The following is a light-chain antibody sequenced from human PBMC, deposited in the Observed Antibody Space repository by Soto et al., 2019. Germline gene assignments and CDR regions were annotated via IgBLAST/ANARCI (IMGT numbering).Light chain of an antibody. Sequence: QSVLTQSPSASASLGASVTLTCTLSSGHSNYAIAWHQQQPEKGPRYLMNLNSDGSHTKGDGIPDRFSGSSSGAARSLTISSLQSEDEADYYCQTWATGIRVFGGGTKLTVL. CDR1: SGHSNYA. J-gene: IGLJ3*02. CDR3: QTWATGIRV. CDR2: LNSDGSH. V-gene: IGLV4-69*01.